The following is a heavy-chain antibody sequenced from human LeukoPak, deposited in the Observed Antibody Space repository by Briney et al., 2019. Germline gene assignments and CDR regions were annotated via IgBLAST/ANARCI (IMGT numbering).Heavy chain of an antibody. CDR1: GGTFSSYA. CDR3: ASVTYTNYYYGMDV. V-gene: IGHV1-69*01. Sequence: GSSAKVSCKASGGTFSSYAISWVRQAPGQGLEWMGGIIPIFGTANYAQKFQGRVTITADESTSTAYMELSSLRSEDTAVYYCASVTYTNYYYGMDVWGQGTTVTVSS. J-gene: IGHJ6*02. CDR2: IIPIFGTA. D-gene: IGHD2-2*02.